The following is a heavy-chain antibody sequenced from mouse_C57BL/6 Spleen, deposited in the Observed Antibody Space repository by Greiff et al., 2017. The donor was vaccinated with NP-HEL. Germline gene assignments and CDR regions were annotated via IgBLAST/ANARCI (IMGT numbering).Heavy chain of an antibody. V-gene: IGHV1-83*01. CDR2: YPGSGNTY. CDR1: YTFTDYYM. Sequence: VQLQQSGPELVKPGASVKMSCKASGYTFTDYYMHWVKQKPGKGLEWIGEIYPGSGNTYYNEKFKGKATLTADTSSSTAYMQLSSLTSEDSAVYFCARKGINSNYEEYYWGQGTTLTVSS. D-gene: IGHD2-5*01. CDR3: RKGINSNYEEYY. J-gene: IGHJ2*01.